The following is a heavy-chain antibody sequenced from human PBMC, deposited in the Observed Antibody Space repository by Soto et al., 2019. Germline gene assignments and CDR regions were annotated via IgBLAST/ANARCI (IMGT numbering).Heavy chain of an antibody. Sequence: GGSLRLSCTASGFTFGDYAMSWFRQAPGKGLEWVGFIRSKAYGGTTVYAASVKGRFTISRDDSNSIAYLQMNSLKTEDTAVYYCQYQLLTYYYGMDVWGQGTTVTVSS. CDR3: QYQLLTYYYGMDV. D-gene: IGHD2-2*01. CDR1: GFTFGDYA. CDR2: IRSKAYGGTT. J-gene: IGHJ6*02. V-gene: IGHV3-49*03.